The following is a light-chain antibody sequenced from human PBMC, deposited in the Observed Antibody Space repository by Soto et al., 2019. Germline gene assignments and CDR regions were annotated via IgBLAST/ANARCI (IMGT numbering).Light chain of an antibody. CDR1: SDDIGDYDY. Sequence: QSVLTQPASVSGSPGRSITISCIGTSDDIGDYDYVSWYQQHPLKVPKVIIYDVSNRPSGISYRFSGTKSANTASLTVSGLQAEDEADYYCCSYTRSGTLIFGTGTKVTVL. V-gene: IGLV2-14*03. CDR2: DVS. J-gene: IGLJ1*01. CDR3: CSYTRSGTLI.